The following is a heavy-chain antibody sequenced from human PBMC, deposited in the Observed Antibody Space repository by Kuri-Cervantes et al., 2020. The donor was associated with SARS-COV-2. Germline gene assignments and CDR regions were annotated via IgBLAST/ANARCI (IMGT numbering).Heavy chain of an antibody. CDR1: GGSISSNY. Sequence: LSRTVSGGSISSNYWSCIRQPPGKGLEWIGYTYYSGSTNYNPSLKSRITISIDTLKNQFSLKVNSVTAADTAVYYCARTRVYFDYWGQGILVTVSS. J-gene: IGHJ4*02. CDR2: TYYSGST. V-gene: IGHV4-59*08. CDR3: ARTRVYFDY.